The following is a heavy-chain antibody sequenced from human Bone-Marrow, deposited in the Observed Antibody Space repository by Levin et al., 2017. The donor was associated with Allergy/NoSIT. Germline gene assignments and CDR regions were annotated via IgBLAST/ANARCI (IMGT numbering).Heavy chain of an antibody. CDR3: ARLSPVWFGELLSPNFDY. J-gene: IGHJ4*02. D-gene: IGHD3-10*01. Sequence: SETLSLTCTVSGGSIRSFYWSWIRQPPGKGLEWIGYVYYSGITNYNPSLKSRVTISVDTSKNQFSLKLSSVTAADTAVYYCARLSPVWFGELLSPNFDYWGQGTLVTVSS. V-gene: IGHV4-59*08. CDR2: VYYSGIT. CDR1: GGSIRSFY.